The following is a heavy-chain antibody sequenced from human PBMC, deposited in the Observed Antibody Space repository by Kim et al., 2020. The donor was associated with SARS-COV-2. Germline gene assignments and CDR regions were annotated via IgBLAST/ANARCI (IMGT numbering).Heavy chain of an antibody. CDR3: ARDTGKTRNKDIVGATASPFDY. CDR1: GGSISSGGYY. J-gene: IGHJ4*02. CDR2: IYYSGST. V-gene: IGHV4-31*03. Sequence: SETLSLTCTVSGGSISSGGYYWSWIRQHPGKGLEWIGYIYYSGSTYYNPSLKSRVTISVDTSKNQFSLKLSSVTAADTAVYYCARDTGKTRNKDIVGATASPFDYWGQGTLVTVSS. D-gene: IGHD1-26*01.